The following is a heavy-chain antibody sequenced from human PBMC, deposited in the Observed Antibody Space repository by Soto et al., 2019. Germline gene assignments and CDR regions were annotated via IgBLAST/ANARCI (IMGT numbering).Heavy chain of an antibody. Sequence: EVQLVESGGGLVKPGGSLRLSCAASGFTFSSYSMNWVRQAPGKGLEWVSSITSSSTYIHYGDSVKGRFAISRDNAKNSLYRQMNSLRAEDTAVYFCARDTNYDGSGSGVDYWGQGTLVTVSS. CDR3: ARDTNYDGSGSGVDY. D-gene: IGHD3-10*01. CDR1: GFTFSSYS. J-gene: IGHJ4*02. V-gene: IGHV3-21*01. CDR2: ITSSSTYI.